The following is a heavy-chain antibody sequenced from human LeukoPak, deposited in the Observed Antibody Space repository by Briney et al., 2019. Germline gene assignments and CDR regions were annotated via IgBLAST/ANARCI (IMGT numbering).Heavy chain of an antibody. CDR1: GFTFSSYA. V-gene: IGHV3-23*01. D-gene: IGHD3-10*01. CDR3: AKDGGVRGYFDY. J-gene: IGHJ4*02. CDR2: ISNSDATT. Sequence: GGSLRLSCTASGFTFSSYAMTWVRQAPGKGLEWVSAISNSDATTYYADSVKGRFTISRDNSKNTLYLQMNSLRAEDTAVYYCAKDGGVRGYFDYWGQGTLVTVSS.